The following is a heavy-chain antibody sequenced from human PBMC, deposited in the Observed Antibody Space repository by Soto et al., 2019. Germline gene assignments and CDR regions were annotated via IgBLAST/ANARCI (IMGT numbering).Heavy chain of an antibody. V-gene: IGHV4-59*01. CDR1: GGCISGYY. CDR3: ARGSGGLDAFDI. Sequence: PSETRSRTCTAGGGCISGYYRSWIRQPRGTGLEWIGYIYYSGRTNYNSSLKRRVTLSVDTSKNQFSLKLASVTAADTAVYYCARGSGGLDAFDIWGQGTMVTVS. CDR2: IYYSGRT. J-gene: IGHJ3*02.